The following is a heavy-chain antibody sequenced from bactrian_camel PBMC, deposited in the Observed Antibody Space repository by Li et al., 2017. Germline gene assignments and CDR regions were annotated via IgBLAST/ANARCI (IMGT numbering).Heavy chain of an antibody. J-gene: IGHJ6*01. Sequence: HVQLVESGGGSLQAGGSLRLSCAASGYTYSYCMGWFRQAPGKEREGVARIWSSGGGPYYADSVKGRVAIWQDNAKNTIYLQINHLRPEDTAMYYCAGEGYYADVGECAASDFAFWGQGTQVTVSS. D-gene: IGHD2*01. V-gene: IGHV3S60*01. CDR2: IWSSGGGP. CDR3: AGEGYYADVGECAASDFAF. CDR1: GYTYSYC.